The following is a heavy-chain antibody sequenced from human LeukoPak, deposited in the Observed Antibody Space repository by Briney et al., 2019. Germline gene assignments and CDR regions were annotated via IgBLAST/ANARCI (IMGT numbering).Heavy chain of an antibody. V-gene: IGHV1-18*01. CDR3: ARDDSIAAAGTWFDY. CDR2: ITDYSGNT. J-gene: IGHJ4*02. Sequence: ASVKVSCKASGYTFTSYGISWVRQAPGQGLEWMGWITDYSGNTNYAQKFQGRVTMTTDTSTSTAYMELRSLRSDDTAVYYCARDDSIAAAGTWFDYWGQGTLVTVSS. CDR1: GYTFTSYG. D-gene: IGHD6-13*01.